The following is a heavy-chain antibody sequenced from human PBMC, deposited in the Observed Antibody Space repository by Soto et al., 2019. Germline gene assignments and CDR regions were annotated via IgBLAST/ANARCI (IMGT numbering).Heavy chain of an antibody. D-gene: IGHD3-10*01. CDR2: ISSSGSTI. J-gene: IGHJ6*03. CDR3: ARVSRFALNYYYYYYMDV. V-gene: IGHV3-11*01. CDR1: GFTFSDYY. Sequence: QVQLVESGGGLVKPGGSLRLSCAASGFTFSDYYMSWIRQAPGKGLEWVSYISSSGSTIYYADSVMGRFTISRDNAKNSLYLQMNSLRAEDTAVYYCARVSRFALNYYYYYYMDVWCKGTTVTVSS.